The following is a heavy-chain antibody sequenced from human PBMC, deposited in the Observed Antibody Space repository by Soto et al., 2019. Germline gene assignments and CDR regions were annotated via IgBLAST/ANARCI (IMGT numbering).Heavy chain of an antibody. CDR2: IIPIFGTA. D-gene: IGHD2-15*01. V-gene: IGHV1-69*13. CDR1: GGTFSRYA. CDR3: ASHCSGGSCYSYYYYGMDF. J-gene: IGHJ6*02. Sequence: SVKVSCKASGGTFSRYAISWVRQAPGQGLEWMGGIIPIFGTANYAQKFQGRVTITADESTSTAYMELSSLRSEDTAVYYCASHCSGGSCYSYYYYGMDFWGQGTTVTVSS.